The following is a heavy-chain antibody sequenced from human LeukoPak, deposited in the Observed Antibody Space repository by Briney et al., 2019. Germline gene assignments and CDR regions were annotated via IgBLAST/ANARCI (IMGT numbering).Heavy chain of an antibody. J-gene: IGHJ4*02. CDR3: ARDVRAGDGYNYDY. V-gene: IGHV4-59*11. CDR1: GGSTSDHY. CDR2: VFHTGNT. D-gene: IGHD5-24*01. Sequence: KPSETLSLTCTVSGGSTSDHYWTWIRQPPGKGVEWIGFVFHTGNTDYNPSLKSRVTISLDTSKNKFFLILSSVTAADTAVYYCARDVRAGDGYNYDYWGQGTLVTVSS.